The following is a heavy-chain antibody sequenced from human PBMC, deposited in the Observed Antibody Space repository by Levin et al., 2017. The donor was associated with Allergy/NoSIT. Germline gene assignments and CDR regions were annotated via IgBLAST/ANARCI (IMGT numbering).Heavy chain of an antibody. J-gene: IGHJ6*02. V-gene: IGHV3-20*04. D-gene: IGHD6-19*01. CDR2: INWNGGTI. Sequence: GGSLRLSCAASGFTFDDYGMCWVRQVPGKGLEWVSGINWNGGTIGYVDSVKGRFTISRDNARNSLYLEMNSMRVEDTAVYYCVRGVAVAGHYYNGLDVWGQGTTVTVSS. CDR3: VRGVAVAGHYYNGLDV. CDR1: GFTFDDYG.